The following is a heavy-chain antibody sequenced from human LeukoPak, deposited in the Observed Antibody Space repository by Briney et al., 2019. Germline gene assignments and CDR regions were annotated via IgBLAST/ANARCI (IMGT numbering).Heavy chain of an antibody. D-gene: IGHD2/OR15-2a*01. J-gene: IGHJ3*02. CDR3: ARFHYFGDAFDI. CDR1: GGSFSGYY. Sequence: SETLSLTCAVYGGSFSGYYWSWIRQLPGKGLEWIGEINHSGSTNYNPSLKSRVTISIDTSKNQFSLKLSSVTAADTAMYYCARFHYFGDAFDIWGQGTMVTVSS. CDR2: INHSGST. V-gene: IGHV4-34*01.